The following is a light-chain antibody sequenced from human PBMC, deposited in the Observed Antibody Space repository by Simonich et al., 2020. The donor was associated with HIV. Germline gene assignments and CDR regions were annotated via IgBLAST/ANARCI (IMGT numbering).Light chain of an antibody. CDR2: DVR. Sequence: QSALTQPASVSGSPGQSITISCTGTSSDIGTYNYVSWYQQHPGKAPKLMIYDVRKRPSGVSNRFSGSKSGNTASLTISGLQAEDEADYYCCSYAGSSTVVFGGGTKLTVL. CDR3: CSYAGSSTVV. V-gene: IGLV2-23*02. J-gene: IGLJ2*01. CDR1: SSDIGTYNY.